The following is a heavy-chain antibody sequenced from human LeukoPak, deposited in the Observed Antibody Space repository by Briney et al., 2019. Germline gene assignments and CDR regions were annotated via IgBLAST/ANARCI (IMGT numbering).Heavy chain of an antibody. CDR3: ASYWDSSGYYSNAFDI. D-gene: IGHD3-22*01. J-gene: IGHJ3*02. Sequence: ASVKVSCKASGGTFSSYAISWVRQAPGQGLECMGGIIPIFGTANYAQKFHGRVTITADESTSTAYMELSSLRSEDTAVYYCASYWDSSGYYSNAFDIWGQGTMVTVSS. CDR1: GGTFSSYA. V-gene: IGHV1-69*13. CDR2: IIPIFGTA.